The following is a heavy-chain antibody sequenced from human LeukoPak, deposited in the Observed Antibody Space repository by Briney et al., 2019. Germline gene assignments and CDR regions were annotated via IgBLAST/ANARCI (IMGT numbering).Heavy chain of an antibody. J-gene: IGHJ6*03. Sequence: SETLSLTCAVYGGSFSGYYWSWIRQPPGKGLEWIGEINHSGSTNYNPSLKSRVTISVDTSKNQFSLKLSSVTAADTAVYYCARYIAAAGTGGAQSKKSGNYYYYMDVWGKGTTVTVSS. D-gene: IGHD6-13*01. CDR3: ARYIAAAGTGGAQSKKSGNYYYYMDV. CDR2: INHSGST. CDR1: GGSFSGYY. V-gene: IGHV4-34*01.